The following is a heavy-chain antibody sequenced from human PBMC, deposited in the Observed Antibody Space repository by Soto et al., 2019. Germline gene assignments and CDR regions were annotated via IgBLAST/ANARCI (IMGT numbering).Heavy chain of an antibody. J-gene: IGHJ5*02. CDR2: IRSKGYGGTT. Sequence: PGGSLRLSCAASGFTPRPYSMNWVRQAPGEGLEWVSSIRSKGYGGTTEYAASVKGRFTISRDGSKSIAYLQMNSLKTEDTAVYYCSIIGVRTTNWFDPWGQGTLVTVSS. D-gene: IGHD3-3*01. V-gene: IGHV3-49*04. CDR3: SIIGVRTTNWFDP. CDR1: GFTPRPYS.